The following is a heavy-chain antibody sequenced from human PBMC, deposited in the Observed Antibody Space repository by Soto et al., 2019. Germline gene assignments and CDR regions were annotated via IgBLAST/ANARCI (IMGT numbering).Heavy chain of an antibody. Sequence: ASVKVSCKASGFTFTSSAVQWVRQARGQRLEWIGWIVVGSGNTNYAQKFQERVTITRGMSTSTAYMELSSLRSEDTAVYYCAARGGWALPHYGMDVWGQGTTVTVSS. J-gene: IGHJ6*02. CDR2: IVVGSGNT. V-gene: IGHV1-58*01. CDR3: AARGGWALPHYGMDV. CDR1: GFTFTSSA. D-gene: IGHD6-19*01.